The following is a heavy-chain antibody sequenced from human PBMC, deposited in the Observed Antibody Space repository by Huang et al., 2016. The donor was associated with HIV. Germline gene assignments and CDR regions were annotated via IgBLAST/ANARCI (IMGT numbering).Heavy chain of an antibody. CDR2: RNQVGSES. CDR3: TRGFRAKPGDY. CDR1: GFTFRSYW. J-gene: IGHJ4*02. V-gene: IGHV3-7*01. Sequence: EVDLVQSGGGLVQPGRSLRLSCVGCGFTFRSYWMNWVRQASRSGRECVATRNQVGSESFYVDSGRGRFARARDNANVSLAFQLNSLKGEDSSIYFCTRGFRAKPGDYWGQGSLVTVSS.